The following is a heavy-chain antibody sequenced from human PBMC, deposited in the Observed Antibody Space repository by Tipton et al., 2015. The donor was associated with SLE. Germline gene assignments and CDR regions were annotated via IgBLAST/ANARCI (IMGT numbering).Heavy chain of an antibody. D-gene: IGHD3-22*01. V-gene: IGHV4-34*01. Sequence: LRLSCAVSGGSFSGYYWSWIRQPPGKGLEWIGEINHSGRTNYNPSLKSRVTISVDTSKQQFSMMLISVTAADTAVYYCTRSGYWAFDIWGHGTMVTVSS. CDR3: TRSGYWAFDI. J-gene: IGHJ3*02. CDR1: GGSFSGYY. CDR2: INHSGRT.